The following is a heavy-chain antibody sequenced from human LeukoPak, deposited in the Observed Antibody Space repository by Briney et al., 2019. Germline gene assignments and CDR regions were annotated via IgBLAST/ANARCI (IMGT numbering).Heavy chain of an antibody. J-gene: IGHJ5*02. CDR2: ISAYNGNT. Sequence: ASVKVSCKASGYTFTSYGISWVRQAHGQGLEWMGWISAYNGNTNYAQRLQGRVTMTTDTSTSTAYMELRSLRSDDTAVYYCARVGRWLQLGGWFDPWGQGTLVTVSS. D-gene: IGHD5-24*01. V-gene: IGHV1-18*01. CDR3: ARVGRWLQLGGWFDP. CDR1: GYTFTSYG.